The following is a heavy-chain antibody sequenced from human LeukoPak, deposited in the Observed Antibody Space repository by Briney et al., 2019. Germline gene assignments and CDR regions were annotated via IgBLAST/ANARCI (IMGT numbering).Heavy chain of an antibody. V-gene: IGHV1-69*05. Sequence: SVKVSCKASGGTFSSYAISWVRQAPGQGLEWMGGIIPIFGTANYAQEFQGRVTITTDESTSTAYMELSSLRSEDTAVYYCARVGGAARSYFDYWGQGTLVTVSS. CDR2: IIPIFGTA. CDR1: GGTFSSYA. J-gene: IGHJ4*02. CDR3: ARVGGAARSYFDY. D-gene: IGHD6-6*01.